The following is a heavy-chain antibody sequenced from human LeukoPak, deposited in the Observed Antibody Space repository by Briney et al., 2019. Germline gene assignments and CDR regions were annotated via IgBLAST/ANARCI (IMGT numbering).Heavy chain of an antibody. J-gene: IGHJ4*02. CDR1: GFTFSSYS. CDR3: ARDRQLVLDY. Sequence: SGGSLRLSCAASGFTFSSYSMNWVRQAPGKGLEWVSSISSSSSYIYYADSVKGRFTISRDNAKNSLYLQMNSLRAEDTAVYYCARDRQLVLDYWGQGTLVTVSS. CDR2: ISSSSSYI. V-gene: IGHV3-21*01. D-gene: IGHD6-13*01.